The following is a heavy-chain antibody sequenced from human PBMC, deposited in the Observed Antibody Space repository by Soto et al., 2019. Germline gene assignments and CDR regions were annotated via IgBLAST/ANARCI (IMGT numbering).Heavy chain of an antibody. V-gene: IGHV3-15*07. D-gene: IGHD3-22*01. Sequence: GGSLRLSCAASGFTFSNAWMNWVRQAPGKGLEWVGRIKSKTDGGTTDYAAPVKGRFTISRDDSKNTLYLQMNSLKTEDTAVCYCTTAPSLDYYDSSGFPLFDLWGRGTLVTVSS. J-gene: IGHJ2*01. CDR1: GFTFSNAW. CDR2: IKSKTDGGTT. CDR3: TTAPSLDYYDSSGFPLFDL.